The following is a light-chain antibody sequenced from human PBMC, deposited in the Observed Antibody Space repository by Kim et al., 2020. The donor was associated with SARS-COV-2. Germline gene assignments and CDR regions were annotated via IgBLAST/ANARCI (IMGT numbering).Light chain of an antibody. J-gene: IGLJ3*02. Sequence: ASVQLTCSRSSGHSSYAIAWHQQEPGKGHRFLMKVNRDGSHIKGDGIPDRFSGSTSGAERYLTISSLQPEDEADYYCQTWDTGIRVFGGGTQLTVL. CDR1: SGHSSYA. V-gene: IGLV4-69*01. CDR3: QTWDTGIRV. CDR2: VNRDGSH.